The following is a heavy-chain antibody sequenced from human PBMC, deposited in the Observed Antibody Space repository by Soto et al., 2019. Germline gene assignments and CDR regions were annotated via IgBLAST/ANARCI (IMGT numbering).Heavy chain of an antibody. CDR2: IIPIFGTA. J-gene: IGHJ4*02. V-gene: IGHV1-69*13. D-gene: IGHD3-22*01. CDR1: GGTFSSYA. CDR3: ARDHSYYYDSSGTYFDY. Sequence: SVKVSCKASGGTFSSYAISWVRQAPGQGLEWMGGIIPIFGTANYAQKFQGRVTITADESTSTAYMELSSLRSEDTAVYYCARDHSYYYDSSGTYFDYWGQGTLVTVSS.